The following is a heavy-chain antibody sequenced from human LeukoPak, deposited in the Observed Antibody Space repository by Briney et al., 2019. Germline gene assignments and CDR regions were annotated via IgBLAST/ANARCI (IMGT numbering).Heavy chain of an antibody. CDR2: ISGYNGDT. CDR3: ARGLLRGWFDP. J-gene: IGHJ5*02. Sequence: GASVKVSCKASGYTFISYGISWVRQAPGQGLEWMGWISGYNGDTNYAQSLQGRVTMTTDTSTSTAYMELRGLKSDDTAVYYCARGLLRGWFDPWGQGTLVTVSS. D-gene: IGHD3-22*01. V-gene: IGHV1-18*01. CDR1: GYTFISYG.